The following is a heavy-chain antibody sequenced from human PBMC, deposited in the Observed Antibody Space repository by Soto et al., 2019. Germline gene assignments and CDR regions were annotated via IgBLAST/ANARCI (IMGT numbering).Heavy chain of an antibody. CDR2: ISGSGDRT. Sequence: EAQLLESGGGLVQPGGTQRLSCAASGFTFMNHAMAWVRQGPGQGLEWVSCISGSGDRTFDAHSVKGRFTISRDNSKNTLYLQMNSLRADDTAVYYGARRGPSEWGAFDIWGQGTKVTVSS. CDR1: GFTFMNHA. CDR3: ARRGPSEWGAFDI. V-gene: IGHV3-23*01. D-gene: IGHD3-3*01. J-gene: IGHJ3*02.